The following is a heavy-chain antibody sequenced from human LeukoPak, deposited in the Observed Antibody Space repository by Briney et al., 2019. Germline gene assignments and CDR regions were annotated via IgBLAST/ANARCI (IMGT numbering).Heavy chain of an antibody. V-gene: IGHV1-18*01. Sequence: ASVKVSCKASGYTFTSYGISWVRQAPGQGLEWMGWISAYNGNTNYAQKLQGRVTMTTDTSTSTAYMELRSLRSDDTAVYYCARDLAVGFAYYYYYGMDVWGQGTTVTVSS. CDR3: ARDLAVGFAYYYYYGMDV. J-gene: IGHJ6*02. D-gene: IGHD6-19*01. CDR1: GYTFTSYG. CDR2: ISAYNGNT.